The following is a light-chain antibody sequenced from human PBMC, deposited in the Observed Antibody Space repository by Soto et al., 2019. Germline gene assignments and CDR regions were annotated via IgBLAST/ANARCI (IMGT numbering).Light chain of an antibody. CDR1: SSDVGGYNY. CDR3: SSYTSSSSGVV. Sequence: QSALTQPASVSGYPGQSLTISCTGTSSDVGGYNYVSWYQQHPGKAPKPMIYDVSNRPSGVSNRFSGSKSGNTASLTISGLQAEDEADYYCSSYTSSSSGVVFGGGTKLTVL. CDR2: DVS. V-gene: IGLV2-14*01. J-gene: IGLJ2*01.